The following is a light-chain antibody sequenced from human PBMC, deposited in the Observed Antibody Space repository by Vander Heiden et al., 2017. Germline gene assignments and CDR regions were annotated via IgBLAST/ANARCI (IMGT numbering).Light chain of an antibody. CDR1: QSVLSSFNSKNH. Sequence: DLVLTPSPDSLALSLGERPTIHCKSSQSVLSSFNSKNHLAWFRQKPRQPPELLIYWASTRESGVPDRFSGSGSGTDFTLTISNMQAEDVAVYYCEQHSTKTFGQGTKVEIK. CDR3: EQHSTKT. J-gene: IGKJ1*01. V-gene: IGKV4-1*01. CDR2: WAS.